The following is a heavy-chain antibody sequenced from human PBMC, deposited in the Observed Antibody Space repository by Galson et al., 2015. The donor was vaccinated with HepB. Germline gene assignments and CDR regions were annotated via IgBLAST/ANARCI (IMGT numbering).Heavy chain of an antibody. V-gene: IGHV4-39*01. Sequence: ETLSLTCVVSGDSVSNSDFFWGFIRQPPGKGLEWLGSVSYSGSIFYNPSLKSRVTMSVDTSNNHFSLRLTSVTATDTAVYYCARHFRHTLDSWGQGTLVTVSS. D-gene: IGHD2-15*01. CDR3: ARHFRHTLDS. CDR2: VSYSGSI. J-gene: IGHJ4*02. CDR1: GDSVSNSDFF.